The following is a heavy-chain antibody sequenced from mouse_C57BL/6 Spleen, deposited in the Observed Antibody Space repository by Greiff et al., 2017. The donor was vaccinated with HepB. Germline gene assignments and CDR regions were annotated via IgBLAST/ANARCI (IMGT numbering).Heavy chain of an antibody. CDR3: TTLGYYVSYAMDY. J-gene: IGHJ4*01. CDR2: IDPENGDT. D-gene: IGHD2-3*01. V-gene: IGHV14-4*01. Sequence: EVQLQQSGAELVRPGASVKLSCTASGFNIKDDYMHWVKQRPEQGLEWIGWIDPENGDTEYASKFQGKATITADTSSNTAYLQLSSLTSEDTAVYYCTTLGYYVSYAMDYWGQGTSVTVSS. CDR1: GFNIKDDY.